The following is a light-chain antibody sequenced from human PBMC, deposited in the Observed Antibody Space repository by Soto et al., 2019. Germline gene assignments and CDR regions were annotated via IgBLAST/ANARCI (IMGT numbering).Light chain of an antibody. CDR3: QQYDNWPPT. CDR2: AAS. J-gene: IGKJ1*01. V-gene: IGKV1-5*01. CDR1: QSISSW. Sequence: DIQMTQSPSTLSASVGDRVTITCRASQSISSWLAWYQQKPGKAPKLLIYAASSLLSGVPSRFSGSGSGTEFTLTISSLQSEDFAVYYCQQYDNWPPTFGQGTKVDIK.